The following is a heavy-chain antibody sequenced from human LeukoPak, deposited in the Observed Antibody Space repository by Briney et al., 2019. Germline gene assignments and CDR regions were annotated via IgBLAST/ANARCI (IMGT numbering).Heavy chain of an antibody. D-gene: IGHD3/OR15-3a*01. CDR1: GYSFSTYW. Sequence: GEPRNISGKGSGYSFSTYWIGWMRQLPGKGLEWMGITYPGDSDPRYSPSFQGQVTISADKSISTAYLQWSSLKASDTAMYYCARLIGRGPGIDYWGQGTLVTVSS. CDR2: TYPGDSDP. CDR3: ARLIGRGPGIDY. V-gene: IGHV5-51*01. J-gene: IGHJ4*02.